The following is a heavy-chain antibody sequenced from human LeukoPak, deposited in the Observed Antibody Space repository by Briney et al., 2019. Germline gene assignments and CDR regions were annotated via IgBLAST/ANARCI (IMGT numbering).Heavy chain of an antibody. CDR1: GGSISSGDYY. V-gene: IGHV4-30-4*08. J-gene: IGHJ5*02. CDR2: IYYSGST. CDR3: ARTPYYDFWSGYYTGAWFDP. Sequence: SETLSLTCTVSGGSISSGDYYWSWTRQPPGKGLEWIGYIYYSGSTYYNPSLKSRVTISVDTSKNQFSLKLSSVTAADTAVYCCARTPYYDFWSGYYTGAWFDPWGQGTLVTVSS. D-gene: IGHD3-3*01.